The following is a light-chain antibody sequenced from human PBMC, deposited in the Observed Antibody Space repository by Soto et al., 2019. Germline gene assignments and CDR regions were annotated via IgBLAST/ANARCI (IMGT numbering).Light chain of an antibody. CDR2: RNN. CDR1: ISNIGNNY. Sequence: QSVLTQPPSVSRTPGQRVTISCSGSISNIGNNYVHWFQQLPGTAPKVLSNRNNQRPSGVPDPFSGSKSGTSASLAISGLRSEDEAEYYCAAWDDTVRSYVFGTGTKLTVL. CDR3: AAWDDTVRSYV. J-gene: IGLJ1*01. V-gene: IGLV1-47*01.